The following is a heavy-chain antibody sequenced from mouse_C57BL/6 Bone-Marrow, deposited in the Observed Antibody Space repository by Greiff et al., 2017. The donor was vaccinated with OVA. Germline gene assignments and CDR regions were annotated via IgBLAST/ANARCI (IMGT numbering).Heavy chain of an antibody. V-gene: IGHV1-50*01. Sequence: VQLQQPGAELVKPGASVKLSCKASGYTFTSYWMQWVKQRPGQGLEWIGEIDPSDSYTNYNQKFKGKATLTVDTSSSTAYMRLSSLTSEDSAVYYCARGPGTAYWGQGTLVTVSA. D-gene: IGHD4-1*01. CDR3: ARGPGTAY. CDR1: GYTFTSYW. CDR2: IDPSDSYT. J-gene: IGHJ3*01.